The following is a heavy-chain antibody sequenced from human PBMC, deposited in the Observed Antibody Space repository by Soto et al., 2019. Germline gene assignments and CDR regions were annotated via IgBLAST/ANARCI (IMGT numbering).Heavy chain of an antibody. J-gene: IGHJ5*01. D-gene: IGHD2-15*01. CDR2: IYHAGGT. V-gene: IGHV4-4*02. Sequence: SETLSLTCVVSGGSITSDNWWAWVRQTPTKGLQWIGEIYHAGGTNYNPSLKSRVTIAIDRSKNQFSLKLNSVTAADTAVYFCARYSNFRRGYCSGATRYGLDSWGQGTLVTVSS. CDR1: GGSITSDNW. CDR3: ARYSNFRRGYCSGATRYGLDS.